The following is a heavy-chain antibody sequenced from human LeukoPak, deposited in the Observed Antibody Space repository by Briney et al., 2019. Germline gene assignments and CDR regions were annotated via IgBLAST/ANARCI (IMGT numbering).Heavy chain of an antibody. CDR2: ITFNGGTS. CDR3: ARVFVVVPAATLDYGMDV. D-gene: IGHD2-2*01. Sequence: PGGSLRLSCSASGFTFSTYPMHWVRQAPGKGLDYVSAITFNGGTSYYADSVKGRFTISRDNAKNSLYLQMNSLRAEDTAVYYCARVFVVVPAATLDYGMDVWGQGTTVTVSS. J-gene: IGHJ6*02. V-gene: IGHV3-64*04. CDR1: GFTFSTYP.